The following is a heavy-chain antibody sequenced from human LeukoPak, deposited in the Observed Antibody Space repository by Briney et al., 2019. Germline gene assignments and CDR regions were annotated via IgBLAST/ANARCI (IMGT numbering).Heavy chain of an antibody. J-gene: IGHJ4*02. CDR3: AKRLRDPRAFDY. D-gene: IGHD2-21*02. Sequence: PGGPLRLSCAASGFSFNSYAMSWVRQAPGKRLEWVAGISSTSSTVNYADPVKGRFTISRDNSDNTLYLQMNSLTAEDTALYYCAKRLRDPRAFDYWGQGTLVTVSS. CDR1: GFSFNSYA. CDR2: ISSTSSTV. V-gene: IGHV3-23*01.